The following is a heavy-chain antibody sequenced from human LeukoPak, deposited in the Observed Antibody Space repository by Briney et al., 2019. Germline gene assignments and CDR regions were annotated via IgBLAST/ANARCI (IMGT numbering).Heavy chain of an antibody. D-gene: IGHD2-15*01. CDR1: GFTFSSYS. CDR3: AKELEDIVVVVAAAGYFDY. Sequence: GGSPRLSCAASGFTFSSYSMNWVRQAPGKGLEWVSSISSSSSYIYYADSVKGRFTISRDNSKNTLYLQMNSLRAEDTAVYYCAKELEDIVVVVAAAGYFDYWGQGTLVTVSS. CDR2: ISSSSSYI. J-gene: IGHJ4*02. V-gene: IGHV3-21*04.